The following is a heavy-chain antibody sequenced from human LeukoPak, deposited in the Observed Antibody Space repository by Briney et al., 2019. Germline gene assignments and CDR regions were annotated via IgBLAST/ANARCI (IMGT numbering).Heavy chain of an antibody. CDR3: ARDSQYYDFWSGYLFDY. CDR2: ISAYNGNT. V-gene: IGHV1-18*01. D-gene: IGHD3-3*01. J-gene: IGHJ4*02. CDR1: GYTFTSYG. Sequence: ASVKVSCKASGYTFTSYGISWVRQAPGQGLEWMGWISAYNGNTNYAQKLQGRVTTTTDTSTSTAYMELRSLRSDDTAVYYCARDSQYYDFWSGYLFDYWGQGTLVTVSS.